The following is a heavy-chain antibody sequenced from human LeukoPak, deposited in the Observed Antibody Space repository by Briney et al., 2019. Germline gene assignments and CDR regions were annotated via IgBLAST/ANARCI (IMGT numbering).Heavy chain of an antibody. J-gene: IGHJ4*02. D-gene: IGHD6-13*01. CDR2: IYTSGST. CDR3: ASTGIAAAGSDY. Sequence: SETLSLTCTVSGGSTSSGSYYWSWIRQPAGKGLEWIGRIYTSGSTNYNPSLKSRVTISVDTSKNQFSLKLSSVTAADPAVYYCASTGIAAAGSDYWGQGTLVTVSS. V-gene: IGHV4-61*02. CDR1: GGSTSSGSYY.